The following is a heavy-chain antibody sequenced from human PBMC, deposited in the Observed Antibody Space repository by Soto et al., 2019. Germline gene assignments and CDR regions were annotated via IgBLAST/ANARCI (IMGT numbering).Heavy chain of an antibody. J-gene: IGHJ4*02. CDR2: IWYDGSNK. CDR1: GFTFSSYG. CDR3: ARDALYDILSGYRYYCDY. V-gene: IGHV3-33*01. Sequence: QVQLVESGGGVVQPGRSLRLSCAASGFTFSSYGMHWVRQAPGKGLEWVAVIWYDGSNKYYADSVKGRFTISRDNSKNTQNLQINRLRAEDTAVYYCARDALYDILSGYRYYCDYWGQGNLVTVSS. D-gene: IGHD3-9*01.